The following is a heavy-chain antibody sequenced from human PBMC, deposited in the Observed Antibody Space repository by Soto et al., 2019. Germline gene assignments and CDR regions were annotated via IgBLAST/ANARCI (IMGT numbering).Heavy chain of an antibody. V-gene: IGHV3-30-3*01. D-gene: IGHD1-26*01. CDR1: GFTFSSYA. Sequence: PGGSLRLSCAASGFTFSSYAMHWVRQAPGKGLEWVAVISYDGSNKYYADSVKGRFTISRDNSKNTLYLQMNSLRAEDTAVYYCARDSVGTALDYWGQGTLVTVSS. J-gene: IGHJ4*02. CDR3: ARDSVGTALDY. CDR2: ISYDGSNK.